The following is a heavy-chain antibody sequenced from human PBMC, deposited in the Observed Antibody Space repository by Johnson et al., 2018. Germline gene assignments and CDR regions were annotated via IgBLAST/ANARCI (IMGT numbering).Heavy chain of an antibody. CDR3: AKDIRGPPDYYYYYYMDV. CDR2: ISWDSGNI. CDR1: GFTFDVYA. V-gene: IGHV3-9*01. J-gene: IGHJ6*03. Sequence: VQLVQSGGGLVQPGRSLRLSCAASGFTFDVYAMHWVRQVPGQGLEWVSGISWDSGNIAYADSVKGRFTISSDNAKNSLYLQMNRLRAEDTAVYYCAKDIRGPPDYYYYYYMDVWGKGTTVTVSS.